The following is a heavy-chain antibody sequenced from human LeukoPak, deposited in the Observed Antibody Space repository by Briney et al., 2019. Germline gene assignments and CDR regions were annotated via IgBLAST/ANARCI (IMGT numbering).Heavy chain of an antibody. CDR3: ARGSVECCTPSCSTIYYYSGMDV. CDR2: IHNSGST. J-gene: IGHJ6*02. Sequence: SETLSLTCSVSGGSISRGTNYWDWIRQPPGKGLEWIASIHNSGSTYYNPSLKSRVTISVDTSRNQLSLRLTSVTAADSALYYCARGSVECCTPSCSTIYYYSGMDVWGQGATVTVS. D-gene: IGHD2-2*01. V-gene: IGHV4-39*02. CDR1: GGSISRGTNY.